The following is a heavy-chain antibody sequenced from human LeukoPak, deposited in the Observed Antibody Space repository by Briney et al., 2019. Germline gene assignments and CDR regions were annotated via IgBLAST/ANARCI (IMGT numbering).Heavy chain of an antibody. J-gene: IGHJ3*02. V-gene: IGHV3-30-3*01. Sequence: GRSLRLSCAASGLTFSTYFMHWVRQAPGKGLEWGAVIASDGSHTFYVESVKGRFTISRDNSKNTLYLQMNSLRAEDTAVYFCARERQDTIVHSGAFDIWGQGTIVTVSS. CDR3: ARERQDTIVHSGAFDI. CDR2: IASDGSHT. CDR1: GLTFSTYF. D-gene: IGHD3-10*01.